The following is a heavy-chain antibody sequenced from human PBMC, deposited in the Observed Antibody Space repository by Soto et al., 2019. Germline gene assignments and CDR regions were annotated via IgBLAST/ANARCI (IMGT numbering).Heavy chain of an antibody. J-gene: IGHJ4*02. CDR1: GKSVARDG. V-gene: IGHV5-10-1*01. Sequence: GSGKSVARDGLRWVQQKPGKGLEWMGRIDPSDSQTYYSPSFRGHVTISVTKSITTVFLQWSSLRASDTAMYYCARQIYDSDTDPNCQCCFDSSGQGNPVSV. CDR2: IDPSDSQT. D-gene: IGHD3-22*01. CDR3: ARQIYDSDTDPNCQCCFDS.